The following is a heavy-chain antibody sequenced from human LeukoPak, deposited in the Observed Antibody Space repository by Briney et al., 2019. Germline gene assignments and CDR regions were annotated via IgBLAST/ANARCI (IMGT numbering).Heavy chain of an antibody. D-gene: IGHD3-9*01. V-gene: IGHV1-18*01. J-gene: IGHJ5*02. Sequence: RASAKVSCKASGYTFTSYGISWVRQAPGQGLEWMGWISAYNGNTNYAQKLQGRVAMTTDTSTSTAYMELRSLRSDDTAVYYCARDPSYYDITFDPWGQGTLVTVSS. CDR2: ISAYNGNT. CDR1: GYTFTSYG. CDR3: ARDPSYYDITFDP.